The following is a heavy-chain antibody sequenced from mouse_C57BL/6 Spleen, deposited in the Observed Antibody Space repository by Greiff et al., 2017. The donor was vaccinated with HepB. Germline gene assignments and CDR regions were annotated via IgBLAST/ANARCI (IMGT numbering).Heavy chain of an antibody. D-gene: IGHD1-1*01. CDR2: INPSNGGT. CDR3: ARWGTTVVEGYYAMDY. CDR1: GYTFTSYW. Sequence: VQLQQSGTELVKPGASVKLSCKASGYTFTSYWMHWVKQRPGQGLEWIGNINPSNGGTNYNEKFKSKATLTVDKSSGTAYMQLSSLTSEDSAVYYCARWGTTVVEGYYAMDYWGQGTSVTVSS. V-gene: IGHV1-53*01. J-gene: IGHJ4*01.